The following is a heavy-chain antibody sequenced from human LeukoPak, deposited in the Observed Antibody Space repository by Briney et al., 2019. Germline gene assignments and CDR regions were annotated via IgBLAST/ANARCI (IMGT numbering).Heavy chain of an antibody. Sequence: PGGSLRLSCAASGFTFTTYAMSWVRQAPGKGLEWVSTVSGSGGSTYYSDSVRGRFTISRDNSKNTLYLQMNSLRAEDTAVYYCARGQAMVDYWGQGTLVTVSS. D-gene: IGHD5-18*01. J-gene: IGHJ4*02. V-gene: IGHV3-23*01. CDR1: GFTFTTYA. CDR2: VSGSGGST. CDR3: ARGQAMVDY.